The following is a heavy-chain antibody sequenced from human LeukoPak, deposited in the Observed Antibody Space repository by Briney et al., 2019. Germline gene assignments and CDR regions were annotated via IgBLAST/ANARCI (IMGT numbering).Heavy chain of an antibody. V-gene: IGHV1-18*01. CDR3: AREGSSYYYDSSGYRSFDY. CDR1: GYTFTSYG. Sequence: GASVKVSCKASGYTFTSYGISWVRQAPGQGLEWMGWISAYNGNTNYAQKLQGRVTMTTDTSTSTAYMELRSLRSDDTAVYYCAREGSSYYYDSSGYRSFDYWGQGTLVTVSS. J-gene: IGHJ4*02. D-gene: IGHD3-22*01. CDR2: ISAYNGNT.